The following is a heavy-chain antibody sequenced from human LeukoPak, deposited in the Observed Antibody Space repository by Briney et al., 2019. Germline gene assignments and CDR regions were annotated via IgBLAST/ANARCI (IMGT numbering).Heavy chain of an antibody. V-gene: IGHV3-53*01. CDR2: IYSGGST. CDR3: AKEEDMTTVTV. J-gene: IGHJ4*02. D-gene: IGHD4-11*01. Sequence: PGGSLRLSCAASGFTVSSNYMSWVRQAPGKGLEWVSVIYSGGSTYYADSVKGRFTISRDNSKNTLYLQMNSLRAEDTAVYYCAKEEDMTTVTVWGQGTLVTVSS. CDR1: GFTVSSNY.